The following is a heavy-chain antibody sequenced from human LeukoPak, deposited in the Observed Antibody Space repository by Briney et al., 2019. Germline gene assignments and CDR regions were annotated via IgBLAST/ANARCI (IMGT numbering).Heavy chain of an antibody. Sequence: GGSLRLSCAASGFTFSNYAMYWVRQAPGKGLEWVAVISYDGSNRYYADSVKGRFTISRDNSKNTLYLQMNSLRVEDTAVYYCARGGIAVAGIDFKWFDPWGQGTLVTVSS. CDR3: ARGGIAVAGIDFKWFDP. V-gene: IGHV3-30*04. CDR2: ISYDGSNR. CDR1: GFTFSNYA. J-gene: IGHJ5*02. D-gene: IGHD6-19*01.